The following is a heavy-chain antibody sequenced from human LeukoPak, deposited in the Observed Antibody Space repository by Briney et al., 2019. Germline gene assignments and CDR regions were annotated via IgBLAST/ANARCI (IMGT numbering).Heavy chain of an antibody. D-gene: IGHD3-10*01. V-gene: IGHV1-18*01. Sequence: GASVKVSCKASGYTFTSYGISWVRQAPGQGLEWMGWISAYNGNTNYAQKLQGRVTMTTDTSTSTAYMELRSLRSDDTAVYYCARAWPFTGYYYYMDVWGKGTTVTVSS. CDR2: ISAYNGNT. CDR3: ARAWPFTGYYYYMDV. CDR1: GYTFTSYG. J-gene: IGHJ6*03.